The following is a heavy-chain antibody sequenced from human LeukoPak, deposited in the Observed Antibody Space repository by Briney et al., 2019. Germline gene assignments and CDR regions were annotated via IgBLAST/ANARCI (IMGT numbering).Heavy chain of an antibody. Sequence: GGSLRLSCAASGFTFSSYSMNWVRQAPGKGLEWVSAISGSGGSTYYADSVKGRFTISRDNSKNTLYLQMNSLRAEDTAVYYCAKDSPTFGGVIAYNYFDYWGQGTLVTVSS. CDR3: AKDSPTFGGVIAYNYFDY. V-gene: IGHV3-23*01. CDR1: GFTFSSYS. CDR2: ISGSGGST. D-gene: IGHD3-16*02. J-gene: IGHJ4*02.